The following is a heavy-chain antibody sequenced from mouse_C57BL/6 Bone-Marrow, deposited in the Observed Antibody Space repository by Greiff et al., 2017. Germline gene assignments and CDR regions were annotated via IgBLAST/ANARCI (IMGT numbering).Heavy chain of an antibody. CDR2: IYPGSGNT. Sequence: QVQLQQSGPELVKPGASVKISCKASGYSFTSYYIHWVKQRPGQGLEWIGWIYPGSGNTKYNEKFKGKATLTADTSSSTAYMQLSSLTSEDSAVYYCARGRIYYGNYEGYFDYWGQGTTLTVSS. CDR1: GYSFTSYY. V-gene: IGHV1-66*01. CDR3: ARGRIYYGNYEGYFDY. J-gene: IGHJ2*01. D-gene: IGHD2-1*01.